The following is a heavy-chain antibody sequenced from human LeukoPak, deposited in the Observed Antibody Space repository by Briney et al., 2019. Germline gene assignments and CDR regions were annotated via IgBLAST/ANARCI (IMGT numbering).Heavy chain of an antibody. CDR2: ISSSSSYI. CDR1: GFTFSSNS. J-gene: IGHJ4*02. D-gene: IGHD6-13*01. V-gene: IGHV3-21*01. Sequence: GGSLRFSCAASGFTFSSNSMNWVRQAPGKGLDWVSSISSSSSYIYYADSVKGRFTISRDNAKNSLYLQMNSLRAEDTAVYYCASMGWAAAGDKGGYFDFWGQGTLVTVSS. CDR3: ASMGWAAAGDKGGYFDF.